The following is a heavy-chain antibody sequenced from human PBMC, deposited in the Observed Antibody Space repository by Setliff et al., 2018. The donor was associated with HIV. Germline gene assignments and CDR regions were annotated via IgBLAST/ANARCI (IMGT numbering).Heavy chain of an antibody. CDR1: GGAFSSYA. Sequence: SVKVSCKAPGGAFSSYAFSWVRQAPGQGLEWMGGIIPVFRRGDNAQRFQGRVTITAGESTTTVYMELSRLRSEDTAVYYCVRGPSYYYDSSGYYYSQFRYWGQGTLVTVS. V-gene: IGHV1-69*13. D-gene: IGHD3-22*01. CDR3: VRGPSYYYDSSGYYYSQFRY. CDR2: IIPVFRRG. J-gene: IGHJ4*02.